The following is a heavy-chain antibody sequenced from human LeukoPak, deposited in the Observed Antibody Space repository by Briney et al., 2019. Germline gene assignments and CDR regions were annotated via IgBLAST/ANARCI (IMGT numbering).Heavy chain of an antibody. CDR3: ARYMATIRVFDY. J-gene: IGHJ4*02. CDR2: IYHSGST. V-gene: IGHV4-34*01. CDR1: GGSFNDYY. Sequence: SETLSLTCGLYGGSFNDYYWNWVPQPPGKGLEWIGSIYHSGSTYYNPSLKSRVTISVDTSKNQFSLKLSSVTAADTAVYYCARYMATIRVFDYWGQGTLVTVSS. D-gene: IGHD5-24*01.